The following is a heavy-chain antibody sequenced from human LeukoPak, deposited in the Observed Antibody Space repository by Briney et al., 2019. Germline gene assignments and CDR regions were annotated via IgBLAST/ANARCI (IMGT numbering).Heavy chain of an antibody. CDR3: ASVTNSDV. CDR2: IKADGSEK. D-gene: IGHD1-1*01. J-gene: IGHJ6*02. Sequence: GSLRLSCVASGFIFSNYWMSWVRQAPGKGLEWVATIKADGSEKYYVDSVRGRFTISRDNAQKSPYLQMNSLRAEDTAVYYCASVTNSDVWGQGTTVIVSS. CDR1: GFIFSNYW. V-gene: IGHV3-7*01.